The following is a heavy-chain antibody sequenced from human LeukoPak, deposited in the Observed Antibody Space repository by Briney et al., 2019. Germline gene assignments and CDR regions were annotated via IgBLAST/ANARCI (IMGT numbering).Heavy chain of an antibody. CDR1: GFAFSSYA. Sequence: PGGSLRLSCAASGFAFSSYAIRWVRQAPGKGLEWVSSISSGGGRTYYADSVKGRFTISRDNSKNTLYLQMDGLRAEDTAVYYCAKAPNYYGSGSYYNNWFDPWGQGTLVTVSS. D-gene: IGHD3-10*01. CDR2: ISSGGGRT. J-gene: IGHJ5*02. V-gene: IGHV3-23*01. CDR3: AKAPNYYGSGSYYNNWFDP.